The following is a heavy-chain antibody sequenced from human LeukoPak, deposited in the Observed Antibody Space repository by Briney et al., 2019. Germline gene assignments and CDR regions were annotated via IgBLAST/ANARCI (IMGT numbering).Heavy chain of an antibody. Sequence: PGGSLRLSCAASGFTFSSYGMSWVRQAPGKGLEWVSAISGSGGSTYYADSVKGRFTISRDNSKNTLYLQMNSLRAEDTAVYYCAKQTRLSTSTSLDYWGQGTLVTVSS. CDR2: ISGSGGST. J-gene: IGHJ4*02. V-gene: IGHV3-23*01. CDR3: AKQTRLSTSTSLDY. CDR1: GFTFSSYG. D-gene: IGHD2-2*01.